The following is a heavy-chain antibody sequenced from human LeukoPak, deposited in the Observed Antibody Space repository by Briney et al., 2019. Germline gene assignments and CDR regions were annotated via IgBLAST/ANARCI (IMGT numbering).Heavy chain of an antibody. V-gene: IGHV3-7*03. J-gene: IGHJ4*02. CDR2: IKQDGSEK. D-gene: IGHD3-10*01. CDR1: GFTFSDHY. CDR3: ARDFRGSFDY. Sequence: GGSLRLSCAASGFTFSDHYIDWVRQAPGKGLEWVANIKQDGSEKYYVDSVKGRFTISRDNAKNSLYLQMNSLRAEDTAVYYCARDFRGSFDYWGQGTLVTVSS.